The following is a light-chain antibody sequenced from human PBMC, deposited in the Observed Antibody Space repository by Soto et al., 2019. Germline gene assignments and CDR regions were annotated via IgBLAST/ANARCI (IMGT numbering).Light chain of an antibody. Sequence: QSALTQPASVSGSPGQSITISCTGTSSDVGGYNYVSWYQQHPGKAPKLMIYEVSNRPSGVSNRFSGSKSGNKASMTISGIQDEDEADYYCSSYTSSSTRVFGGGTKLTVL. J-gene: IGLJ3*02. CDR1: SSDVGGYNY. CDR2: EVS. V-gene: IGLV2-14*01. CDR3: SSYTSSSTRV.